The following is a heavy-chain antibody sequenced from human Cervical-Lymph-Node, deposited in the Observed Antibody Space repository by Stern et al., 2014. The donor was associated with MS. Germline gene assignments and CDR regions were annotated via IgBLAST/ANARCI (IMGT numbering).Heavy chain of an antibody. V-gene: IGHV3-49*03. CDR2: IRSKAYGGTT. D-gene: IGHD1-26*01. CDR3: TRAGGRYSGSYYFTYYYGMDV. CDR1: GFTFGDYA. J-gene: IGHJ6*02. Sequence: VQLVQSGGGLVQPGRSLRLSCTASGFTFGDYAMSWFRQAPGKGLEWVGFIRSKAYGGTTEYAASVKGRFPISRDDSKSIAYLQMNSVKTEDTAVYYCTRAGGRYSGSYYFTYYYGMDVWGQGTTVTVSS.